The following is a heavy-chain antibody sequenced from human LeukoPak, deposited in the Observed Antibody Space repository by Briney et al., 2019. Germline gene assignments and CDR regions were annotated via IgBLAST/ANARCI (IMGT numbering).Heavy chain of an antibody. V-gene: IGHV3-33*01. J-gene: IGHJ4*02. CDR1: GFTFSSYG. CDR3: ARGAAAGYYFEC. CDR2: IWYDGSNK. D-gene: IGHD6-13*01. Sequence: PGGSLRLSCAASGFTFSSYGMHWVRQAPGKGLEWVAVIWYDGSNKYYADSVKGRFTISRDNSKNTLYLQMNSLRAEDTAVYYCARGAAAGYYFECWGQGTLVTVSS.